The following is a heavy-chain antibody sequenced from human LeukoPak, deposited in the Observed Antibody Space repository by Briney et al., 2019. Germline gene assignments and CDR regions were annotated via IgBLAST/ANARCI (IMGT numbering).Heavy chain of an antibody. D-gene: IGHD3-22*01. Sequence: PSETLSLTCTVSGGSISSGGYYWSWIRQHPRKGLEWIGYIYYSGSTYYNPSLKSRVTISVDTSKNQFSLKLSSVTAADTAVYYCASTLYYYDSSGYSSMAFDLWGRGTLVTVSS. J-gene: IGHJ2*01. CDR2: IYYSGST. CDR3: ASTLYYYDSSGYSSMAFDL. V-gene: IGHV4-31*03. CDR1: GGSISSGGYY.